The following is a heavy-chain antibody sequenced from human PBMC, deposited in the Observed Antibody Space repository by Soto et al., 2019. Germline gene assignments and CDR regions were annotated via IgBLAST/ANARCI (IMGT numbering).Heavy chain of an antibody. CDR1: GGSFSGYY. J-gene: IGHJ6*02. CDR2: INHSGST. D-gene: IGHD2-2*01. Sequence: SETLSLTCAAYGGSFSGYYWSWIRQPPGKGLEWIGEINHSGSTNYNPSLKSRVTISVDTSKNQFSLKLSSVTAADTAVYYCARGVVRSSTRAYYYYYYGMDVWGQGTTVTVSS. CDR3: ARGVVRSSTRAYYYYYYGMDV. V-gene: IGHV4-34*01.